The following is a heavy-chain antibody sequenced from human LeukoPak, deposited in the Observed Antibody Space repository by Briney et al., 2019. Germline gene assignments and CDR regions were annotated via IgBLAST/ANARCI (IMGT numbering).Heavy chain of an antibody. V-gene: IGHV3-64D*06. CDR1: GFRFSDYG. J-gene: IGHJ5*02. CDR2: ISYNGGAT. D-gene: IGHD6-19*01. CDR3: VRAAIPVAGTGWFDP. Sequence: GGSLRLSCSASGFRFSDYGVYWVRRAPGKRLEYVSGISYNGGATNYADSVKGRFTISRDNSKNTLYLQMSSLRSEDTAVYHCVRAAIPVAGTGWFDPWGQGTLVTVSS.